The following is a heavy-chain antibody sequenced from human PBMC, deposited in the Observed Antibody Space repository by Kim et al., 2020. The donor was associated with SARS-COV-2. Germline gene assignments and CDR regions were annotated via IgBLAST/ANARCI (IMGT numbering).Heavy chain of an antibody. J-gene: IGHJ4*02. D-gene: IGHD6-19*01. Sequence: ADSVKGRFTISRDNSKNTLYLQMNSLRAEDTAVYYCARAAVADLEGGFDYWGQGTLVTVSS. V-gene: IGHV3-66*01. CDR3: ARAAVADLEGGFDY.